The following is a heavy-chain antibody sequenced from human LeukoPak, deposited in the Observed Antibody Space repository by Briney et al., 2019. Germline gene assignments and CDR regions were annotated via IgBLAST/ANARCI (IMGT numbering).Heavy chain of an antibody. J-gene: IGHJ5*02. V-gene: IGHV4-59*01. CDR3: ARYILTGYSSWFDP. Sequence: PSETLSLTCTVSGGSISSYYWSWIRQPPGKGLEWIGYIYYSGSTNYNPSLKSRVTISVDTSKNQFSLKLSSVTAADTAVYYCARYILTGYSSWFDPWGQGTLVTVSS. CDR1: GGSISSYY. D-gene: IGHD3-9*01. CDR2: IYYSGST.